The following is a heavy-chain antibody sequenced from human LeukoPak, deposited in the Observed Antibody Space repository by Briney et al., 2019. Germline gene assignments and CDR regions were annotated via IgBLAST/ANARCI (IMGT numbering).Heavy chain of an antibody. CDR3: ARKMFYYDDVKGYFDC. J-gene: IGHJ4*02. CDR1: GFTFSSYS. V-gene: IGHV3-21*06. Sequence: GGSLRLSCAASGFTFSSYSMNWVRQAPGKGLEWVSSISSSSSYIYYADSVKGRFTISRDNAKNSLYLQMDSLRAEDTAVYYCARKMFYYDDVKGYFDCWGQGTLVTVSS. CDR2: ISSSSSYI. D-gene: IGHD3-22*01.